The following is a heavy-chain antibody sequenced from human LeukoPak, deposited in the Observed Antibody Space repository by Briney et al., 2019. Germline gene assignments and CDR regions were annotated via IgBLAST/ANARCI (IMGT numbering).Heavy chain of an antibody. D-gene: IGHD4-17*01. J-gene: IGHJ3*01. Sequence: GGSLRLSCAASGFIFSNYYLVWVRQAPGKGLELISGIGANGGATYYADSVKGRFTISRDNSKKTLYLQMNSLRADDTAVYYCGRDPNGDYLGAFDFWGQGTMDSVSS. CDR2: IGANGGAT. CDR3: GRDPNGDYLGAFDF. V-gene: IGHV3-23*01. CDR1: GFIFSNYY.